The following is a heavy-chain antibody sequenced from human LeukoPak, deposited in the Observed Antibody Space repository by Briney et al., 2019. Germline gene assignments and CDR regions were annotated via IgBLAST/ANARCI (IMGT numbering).Heavy chain of an antibody. J-gene: IGHJ4*02. D-gene: IGHD2-15*01. CDR1: GFTFSSAW. CDR2: IKSKTDGGTA. Sequence: GGSLRLSCAASGFTFSSAWMSWVRQAPGKGLEWCGRIKSKTDGGTADYAAPVKGRITISRDDSNNTLDLQMNSLETEDTAVYYCAAFAAGGWGQGTLVTVSS. V-gene: IGHV3-15*01. CDR3: AAFAAGG.